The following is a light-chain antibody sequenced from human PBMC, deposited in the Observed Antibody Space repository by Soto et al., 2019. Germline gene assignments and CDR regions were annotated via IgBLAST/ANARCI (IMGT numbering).Light chain of an antibody. J-gene: IGKJ4*01. V-gene: IGKV3-20*01. CDR2: GAS. Sequence: ETVLTQSPGTVSFSPGESATLSCRASQSIGKSYLAWFQHKPGQAPRLLIYGASTRATGIPDRFRGSGSGTDFTLTVSRLESEDVAVYYCQQYAESPLTFGGGTKVDIK. CDR3: QQYAESPLT. CDR1: QSIGKSY.